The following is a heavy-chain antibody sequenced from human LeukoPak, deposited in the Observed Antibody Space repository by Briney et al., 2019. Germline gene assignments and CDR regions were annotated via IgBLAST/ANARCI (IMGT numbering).Heavy chain of an antibody. CDR2: MNPNSGNT. V-gene: IGHV1-8*03. Sequence: ASVKVSCKASGYTFTSYDINWVRQATGQGLEWMGWMNPNSGNTGYAQKFQGRVTITRNTSTSTAYMELSSLRSEDTAVYYCARQGRSYDFWSGYYTRDYYYYYMDVWGKGTTVTVSS. CDR1: GYTFTSYD. D-gene: IGHD3-3*01. CDR3: ARQGRSYDFWSGYYTRDYYYYYMDV. J-gene: IGHJ6*03.